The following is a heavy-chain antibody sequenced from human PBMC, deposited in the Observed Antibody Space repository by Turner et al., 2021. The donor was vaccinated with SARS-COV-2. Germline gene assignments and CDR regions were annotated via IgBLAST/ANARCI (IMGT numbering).Heavy chain of an antibody. J-gene: IGHJ6*02. CDR1: GFTFSSHA. CDR3: ARDRGVVVPAAIVNYYYYGMDV. CDR2: ISYDGSNK. V-gene: IGHV3-30-3*01. D-gene: IGHD2-2*01. Sequence: QVRPVVSGGGVVQPGRSLRHSCAASGFTFSSHAMHWVRQAPGKGLEWVAVISYDGSNKYYADSVKGRFTISRDNSKNTLYLQRNSLRAEDTAVYYCARDRGVVVPAAIVNYYYYGMDVWGQGTTVTVSS.